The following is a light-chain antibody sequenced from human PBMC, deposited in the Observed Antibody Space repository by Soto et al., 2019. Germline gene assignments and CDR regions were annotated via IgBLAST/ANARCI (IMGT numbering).Light chain of an antibody. CDR3: QQYGSPPWT. CDR2: GAS. J-gene: IGKJ1*01. V-gene: IGKV3-20*01. CDR1: QSVSSSY. Sequence: PGERVTLSCRASQSVSSSYLTWYQQKPGQAPRLLIYGASSRATGIPDRFSGSGSGTDFTLTISRLEPEDFAVYYCQQYGSPPWTFGQGTKVDIK.